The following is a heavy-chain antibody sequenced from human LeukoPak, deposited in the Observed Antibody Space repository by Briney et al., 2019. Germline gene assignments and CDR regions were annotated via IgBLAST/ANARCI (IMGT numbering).Heavy chain of an antibody. J-gene: IGHJ4*02. CDR2: IRYDGSNK. D-gene: IGHD3-10*01. V-gene: IGHV3-30*02. Sequence: GGSLRLSCAASGFTFSSYGMHWVRQAPGKGLEWVAFIRYDGSNKYYADSVKGRFTISRDNSKNTLYLQMNSLRAEDTAVYYCAKCPLWFGELLLYYFDHWGQGTLVTVSS. CDR3: AKCPLWFGELLLYYFDH. CDR1: GFTFSSYG.